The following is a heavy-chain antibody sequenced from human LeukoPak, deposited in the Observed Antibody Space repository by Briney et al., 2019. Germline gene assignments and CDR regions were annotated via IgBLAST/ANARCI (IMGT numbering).Heavy chain of an antibody. CDR3: AKGALIVVVVAATNY. D-gene: IGHD2-15*01. Sequence: GGSLRLSCAASGFTVSSNYMSWVRQAPGKGLEWVSVIYSGGSTYYADSVKGRFTISRDNSKNTLYLQMNSLRAEDTAVYYCAKGALIVVVVAATNYWGQGTLVTVSS. J-gene: IGHJ4*02. CDR2: IYSGGST. V-gene: IGHV3-53*01. CDR1: GFTVSSNY.